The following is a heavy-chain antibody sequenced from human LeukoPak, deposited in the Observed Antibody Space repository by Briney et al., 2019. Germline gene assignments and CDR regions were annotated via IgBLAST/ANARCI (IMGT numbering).Heavy chain of an antibody. Sequence: SETQSLTCTVSGVSITTYQWYWIRQPPGQGLEWIGYTQSSGSTDYNPSLKSRVTISKDTSKNQFSLRLSSVTAADTALYYCATNAGPAPHDAFDIWGQGTMVTVSS. V-gene: IGHV4-4*08. D-gene: IGHD2-2*01. CDR2: TQSSGST. J-gene: IGHJ3*02. CDR1: GVSITTYQ. CDR3: ATNAGPAPHDAFDI.